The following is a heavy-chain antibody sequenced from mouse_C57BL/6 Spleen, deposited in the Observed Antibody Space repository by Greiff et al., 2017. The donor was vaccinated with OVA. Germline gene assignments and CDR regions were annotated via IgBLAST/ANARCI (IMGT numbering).Heavy chain of an antibody. CDR3: ARHLGRGYFDY. Sequence: DVMLVESGGGLVKPGGSLKLSCAASGFTFSSYTMSWVRQTPEKRLEWVATISGGGGNTYYPDSVKGRFTISRDNAKNTLYLQMSSLRSEDTALYYCARHLGRGYFDYWGQGTTLTVSS. CDR2: ISGGGGNT. J-gene: IGHJ2*01. D-gene: IGHD4-1*01. V-gene: IGHV5-9*01. CDR1: GFTFSSYT.